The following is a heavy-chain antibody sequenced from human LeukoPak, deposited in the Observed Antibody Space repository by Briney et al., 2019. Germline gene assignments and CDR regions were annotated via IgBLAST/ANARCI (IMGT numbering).Heavy chain of an antibody. CDR3: AKGRIGYYYYMDV. D-gene: IGHD2-15*01. J-gene: IGHJ6*03. V-gene: IGHV3-33*03. CDR2: IWYDGNNK. Sequence: GRSLRLSCAASGFTFSTYGMNWVRQAPGKGLEWVAIIWYDGNNKYYADSVKGRFTISRDNSKNSLYLQMNSLRTEDTALYYCAKGRIGYYYYMDVWGKGTTVTVSS. CDR1: GFTFSTYG.